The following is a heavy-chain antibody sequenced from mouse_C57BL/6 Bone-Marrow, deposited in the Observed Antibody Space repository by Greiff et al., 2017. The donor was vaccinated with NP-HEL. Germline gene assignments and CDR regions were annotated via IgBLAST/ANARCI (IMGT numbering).Heavy chain of an antibody. CDR1: GYSITSGYY. CDR3: ARGGYDGYYAFAY. J-gene: IGHJ3*01. Sequence: VQLKQSGPGLVKPSQSLSPTCSVTGYSITSGYYWNWIRQFPGNKLEWMGYISYDGSNNYNPSLKNRISITRDTSKSQFFLKLNSVTTEDTATYYCARGGYDGYYAFAYWGQGTLVTVSA. V-gene: IGHV3-6*01. D-gene: IGHD2-3*01. CDR2: ISYDGSN.